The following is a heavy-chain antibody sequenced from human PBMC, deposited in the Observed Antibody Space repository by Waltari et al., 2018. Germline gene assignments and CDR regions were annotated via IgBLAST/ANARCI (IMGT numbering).Heavy chain of an antibody. Sequence: QLQLQESGPGLVKPSETLSLTCTVSGGSISSSSYYWGWIRQPPGKGLEWIGSIYYRRSTYYHPSLKSRVTISVDTSKTQFSLKLSSVTAADTAVYYCARGSGRERYFDYWGQGTLVTVSS. CDR1: GGSISSSSYY. D-gene: IGHD2-15*01. CDR3: ARGSGRERYFDY. CDR2: IYYRRST. V-gene: IGHV4-39*07. J-gene: IGHJ4*02.